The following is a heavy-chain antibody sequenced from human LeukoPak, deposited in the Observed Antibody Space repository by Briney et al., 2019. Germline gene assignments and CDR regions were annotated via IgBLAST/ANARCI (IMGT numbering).Heavy chain of an antibody. J-gene: IGHJ4*02. V-gene: IGHV4-39*07. D-gene: IGHD3-22*01. CDR1: GGSISSSSYY. CDR3: ARDSTYYDSSGFDY. CDR2: IYYSGST. Sequence: PSETLSLTCTVSGGSISSSSYYWGWLRQPPGKGLEWIGSIYYSGSTYYNPSLKSRVTISVDTSKNQFSLKLSSVTAADTAVYYCARDSTYYDSSGFDYWGQGTLVTVSS.